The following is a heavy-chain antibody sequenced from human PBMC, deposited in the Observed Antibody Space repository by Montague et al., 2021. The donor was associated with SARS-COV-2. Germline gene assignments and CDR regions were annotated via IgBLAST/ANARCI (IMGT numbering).Heavy chain of an antibody. J-gene: IGHJ6*02. V-gene: IGHV4-61*02. Sequence: TLSLTCTVSGGSIRRGSYYWSWIRQPAGKGLEWIGRIYSSGSTNYNPSLKSRVTMSVDTSKNQFSLKVSSVTAAGTAVYYCARDYGDYSYYGLDVWGQGTTVTVSS. CDR2: IYSSGST. CDR1: GGSIRRGSYY. D-gene: IGHD4-17*01. CDR3: ARDYGDYSYYGLDV.